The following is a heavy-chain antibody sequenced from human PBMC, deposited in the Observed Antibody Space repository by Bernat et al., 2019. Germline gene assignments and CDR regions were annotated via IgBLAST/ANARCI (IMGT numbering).Heavy chain of an antibody. CDR1: GFTFSDYY. J-gene: IGHJ6*03. V-gene: IGHV3-11*05. CDR3: ASGTSSCAPYMDV. Sequence: QVQLVESGGGLVKPGGSLRLSCAASGFTFSDYYMSWIRQAPGKGLDWVSFISSSSSDTNYADSVKGRFTISRDNAKNSLYLQMNSLRAEDTAVYYCASGTSSCAPYMDVWGKGTTVTVSS. CDR2: ISSSSSDT.